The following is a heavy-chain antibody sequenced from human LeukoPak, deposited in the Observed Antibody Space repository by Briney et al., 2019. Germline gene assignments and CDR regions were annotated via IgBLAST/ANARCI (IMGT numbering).Heavy chain of an antibody. J-gene: IGHJ4*02. CDR3: ARGRVEYNWPEREFDY. CDR2: IYGSGST. CDR1: GGSISSYY. D-gene: IGHD1-20*01. V-gene: IGHV4-59*01. Sequence: SETLSLTCTVSGGSISSYYWSWIRQPPGKGLEWIGYIYGSGSTNYNPSLKSRVSISVDTSKNQFSLKVNSVTAADTAVYYCARGRVEYNWPEREFDYWGQGTPVTVSS.